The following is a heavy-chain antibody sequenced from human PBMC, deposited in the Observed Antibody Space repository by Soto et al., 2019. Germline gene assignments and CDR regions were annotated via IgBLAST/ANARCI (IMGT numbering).Heavy chain of an antibody. J-gene: IGHJ3*02. CDR1: GATFGSIA. V-gene: IGHV1-69*12. D-gene: IGHD1-1*01. CDR3: AGGGYTFGPGAVSGAFDI. Sequence: QVQLAQSETEVRKPGSSVKVSCKASGATFGSIAISWVRQAPGQGLELLGYIIHILGTTKNAQNSHDRVTVPEVESTNAAYMVVSSVTSEVTAIYYCAGGGYTFGPGAVSGAFDIWGQGTMVTVSS. CDR2: IIHILGTT.